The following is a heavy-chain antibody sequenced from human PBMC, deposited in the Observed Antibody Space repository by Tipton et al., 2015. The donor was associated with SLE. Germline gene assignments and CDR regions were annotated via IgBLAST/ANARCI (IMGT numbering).Heavy chain of an antibody. CDR1: GFSISDYS. J-gene: IGHJ5*01. Sequence: GSLRLSCAAAGFSISDYSMHWVRLAPGKGLEWVSSISPGSDYIYHADSIKGRLTISRDNAKNSLYLQMNSLRVEDTALYFCASRAWLDSWGQGTLVTVSS. CDR3: ASRAWLDS. V-gene: IGHV3-21*01. CDR2: ISPGSDYI.